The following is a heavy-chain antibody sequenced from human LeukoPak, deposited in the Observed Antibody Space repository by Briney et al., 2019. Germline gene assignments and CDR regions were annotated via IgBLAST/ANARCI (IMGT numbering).Heavy chain of an antibody. CDR3: ARGPAISSGYNPLGAFDI. V-gene: IGHV4-34*01. CDR2: INHSGSS. CDR1: GGSFSGYY. D-gene: IGHD3-22*01. Sequence: SETLSLTCAVYGGSFSGYYWNWIRQPPGKGLEWIGEINHSGSSNYNPSLKSRVTISVDTSKNQFSLKLSSVTAADTAVYYCARGPAISSGYNPLGAFDIWGQGTMVTVSS. J-gene: IGHJ3*02.